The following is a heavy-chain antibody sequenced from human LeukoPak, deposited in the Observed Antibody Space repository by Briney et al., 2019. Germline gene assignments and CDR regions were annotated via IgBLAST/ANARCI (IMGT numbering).Heavy chain of an antibody. CDR3: ARVSIAVAGTDGIFFDY. J-gene: IGHJ4*02. D-gene: IGHD6-19*01. CDR1: GFTFSSYS. CDR2: ISSSGSTI. V-gene: IGHV3-48*04. Sequence: GGSLRLSCAASGFTFSSYSMNWVRQAPGKGLEWVSYISSSGSTIYYADSVKGRFTISRDNAKNSLYLQMNSPRAEDTAVYYCARVSIAVAGTDGIFFDYWGQGTLVTVSS.